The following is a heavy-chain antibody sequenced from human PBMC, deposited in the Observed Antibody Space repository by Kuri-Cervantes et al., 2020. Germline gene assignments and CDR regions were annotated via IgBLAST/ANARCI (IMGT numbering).Heavy chain of an antibody. CDR3: ATSAIAVAGSGYFQH. J-gene: IGHJ1*01. CDR2: IKNKPNSYTT. Sequence: WGSLRLSCAASGFTFSDHYMDWVRQAPGKGLEWVGRIKNKPNSYTTEYVASVKGRFTISRDDSKNSLYLLMNSLKTEDTAVYYCATSAIAVAGSGYFQHWGQGTLVTVSS. V-gene: IGHV3-72*01. D-gene: IGHD6-19*01. CDR1: GFTFSDHY.